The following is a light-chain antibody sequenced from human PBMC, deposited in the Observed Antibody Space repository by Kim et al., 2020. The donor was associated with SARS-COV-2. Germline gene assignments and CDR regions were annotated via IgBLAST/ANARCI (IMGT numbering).Light chain of an antibody. CDR3: NSRDSSGDYMI. CDR1: SLRRYY. J-gene: IGLJ2*01. CDR2: AEN. Sequence: SSELTQDPAVSVALGQTVRITCQGDSLRRYYASWYQQKPGQAPVLVINAENNRPSGIPDRFSGSRLGNTASLTITGAQAEDEADYYCNSRDSSGDYMIFGGGTKVTVL. V-gene: IGLV3-19*01.